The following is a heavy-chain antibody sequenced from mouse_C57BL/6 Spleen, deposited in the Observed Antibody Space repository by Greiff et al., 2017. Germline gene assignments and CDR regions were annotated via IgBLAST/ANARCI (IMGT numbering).Heavy chain of an antibody. V-gene: IGHV1-47*01. CDR1: GYTFTTYP. Sequence: QVHVKQSGAELVKPGASVTMSCKASGYTFTTYPIEWMKQNHGKSLEWIGNFHPYNDDTKYNEKFKGKATLTVEKSSSTVYLELSRLTSDDSAVYYCARRAAQDGFAYWGQGTLVTVSA. CDR3: ARRAAQDGFAY. J-gene: IGHJ3*01. CDR2: FHPYNDDT. D-gene: IGHD3-2*02.